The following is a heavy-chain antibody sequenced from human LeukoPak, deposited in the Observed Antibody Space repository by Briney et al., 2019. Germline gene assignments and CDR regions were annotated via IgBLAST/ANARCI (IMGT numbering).Heavy chain of an antibody. J-gene: IGHJ4*02. CDR1: GFTFSSYA. V-gene: IGHV3-23*01. CDR2: ISGSGAVT. Sequence: GGSLRLSCAASGFTFSSYAMSWVRQAPGKGLEWVSAISGSGAVTYYADSVKGRFTISRDNSKNTVFLQMNSLRAEDTAVYYCARDPSARVVAGTFDYWGQGTLVTVSS. CDR3: ARDPSARVVAGTFDY. D-gene: IGHD3-3*01.